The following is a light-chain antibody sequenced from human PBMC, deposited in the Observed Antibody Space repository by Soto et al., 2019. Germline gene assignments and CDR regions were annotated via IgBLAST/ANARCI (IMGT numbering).Light chain of an antibody. V-gene: IGKV3D-20*01. CDR3: QQYGSSPLT. CDR1: QSVSSNY. J-gene: IGKJ4*01. CDR2: DAS. Sequence: EIVLTQSPVTLSLSPGERATLSCGASQSVSSNYLAWYQQKPGLAPRLLIYDASTRATGIPDRVSGGGSGTAFTRTITSLAPEDFAVYYCQQYGSSPLTFGGGTKVEIK.